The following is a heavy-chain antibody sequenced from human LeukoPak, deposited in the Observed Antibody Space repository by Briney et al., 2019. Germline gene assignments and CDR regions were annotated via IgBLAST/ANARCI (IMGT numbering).Heavy chain of an antibody. V-gene: IGHV3-9*01. CDR3: AKDSGYCGGGNCYRDFYGVDV. D-gene: IGHD2-15*01. Sequence: PGGSLRLSCAASGFYIADYAMHWVRQAPGKGLEWVSGLTWNGGNIGYADPVKGRFTISRDNAGNSLYLQMNSLRAEDTALYYCAKDSGYCGGGNCYRDFYGVDVWGHGTTVTVSS. CDR1: GFYIADYA. J-gene: IGHJ6*02. CDR2: LTWNGGNI.